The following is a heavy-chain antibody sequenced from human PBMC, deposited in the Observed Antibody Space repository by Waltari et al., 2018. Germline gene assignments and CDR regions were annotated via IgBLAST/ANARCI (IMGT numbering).Heavy chain of an antibody. CDR2: IWYDGSNK. J-gene: IGHJ4*02. Sequence: QVQLVESGGGVVQPGRSLRLSCAASGCTFSSYGMHWVRQAPGKGLEWVAVIWYDGSNKYYADSVKGRFTISRDNAKNSLYLQMNSLRAEDTAVYYCARGSSTGFDYWGQGTLVTVSS. D-gene: IGHD3-16*01. CDR3: ARGSSTGFDY. CDR1: GCTFSSYG. V-gene: IGHV3-33*03.